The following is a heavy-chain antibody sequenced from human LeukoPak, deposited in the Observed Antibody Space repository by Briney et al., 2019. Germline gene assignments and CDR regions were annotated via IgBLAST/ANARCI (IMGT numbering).Heavy chain of an antibody. V-gene: IGHV3-21*01. J-gene: IGHJ6*02. CDR3: ARTEYYYYGMDV. CDR2: ISSSSSYI. CDR1: GFTFSSYS. Sequence: GGSLRLSCAASGFTFSSYSINWVRQAPGKGLGWVSSISSSSSYIYYADSVKGRFTISRDNAKNSLYLQMNSLRAEDTAVHYCARTEYYYYGMDVWGQGTTVTVSS.